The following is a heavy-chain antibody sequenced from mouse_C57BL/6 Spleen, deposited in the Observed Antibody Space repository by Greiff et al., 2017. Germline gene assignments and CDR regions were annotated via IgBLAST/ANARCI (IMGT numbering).Heavy chain of an antibody. J-gene: IGHJ2*01. CDR1: GFTFSSYA. CDR3: ARGEGGNYFDY. CDR2: ISDGGSYT. V-gene: IGHV5-4*03. Sequence: EVMLVESGGGLVKPGGSLKLSCAASGFTFSSYAMSWVRQTPEKRLEWVATISDGGSYTYYPDNVKGRFTISRDNAKNNLYLQMSHLKSEDTAMYYCARGEGGNYFDYWGQGTTLTVSS.